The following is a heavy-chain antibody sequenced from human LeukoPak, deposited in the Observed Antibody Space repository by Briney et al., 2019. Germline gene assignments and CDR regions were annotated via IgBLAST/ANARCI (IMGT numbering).Heavy chain of an antibody. J-gene: IGHJ4*02. CDR2: IYSGGST. D-gene: IGHD1-26*01. V-gene: IGHV3-53*01. CDR1: GFTVSSNY. Sequence: PGGSLRIFCAASGFTVSSNYMSWVRQAPGKGLEWVSVIYSGGSTYYADSVKGRFTISRNNSKNTLYLQMNSLRAEDTAVYYCARDQGLVGAYWGQGTLATVSS. CDR3: ARDQGLVGAY.